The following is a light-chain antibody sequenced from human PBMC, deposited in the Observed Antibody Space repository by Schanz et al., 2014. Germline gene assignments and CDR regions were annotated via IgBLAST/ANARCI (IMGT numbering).Light chain of an antibody. J-gene: IGLJ3*02. V-gene: IGLV2-8*01. CDR2: DVN. CDR3: QSYDSSLSGWV. Sequence: QSALTQPPSASGSPGQSVTISCTGTSSDVGGYNYVSWYQQHPGKAPKLMIFDVNQRPSGVPDRFSGSKSGTSASLAITGLQAEDEADYYCQSYDSSLSGWVFGGGTKLTVL. CDR1: SSDVGGYNY.